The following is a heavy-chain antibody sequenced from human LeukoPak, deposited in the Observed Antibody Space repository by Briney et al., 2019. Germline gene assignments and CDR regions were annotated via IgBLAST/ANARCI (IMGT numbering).Heavy chain of an antibody. D-gene: IGHD1-26*01. CDR2: MNPNSGNT. J-gene: IGHJ6*03. CDR3: ARVGAELGYYYYMDV. CDR1: GYTFTSYD. V-gene: IGHV1-8*03. Sequence: ASVKVSCKASGYTFTSYDINWVRQATGQGLEWMGWMNPNSGNTGYAQKFQGRVTITRNTSISTAYMELSSLRSEDTAVYYCARVGAELGYYYYMDVWGKGTTVTVSS.